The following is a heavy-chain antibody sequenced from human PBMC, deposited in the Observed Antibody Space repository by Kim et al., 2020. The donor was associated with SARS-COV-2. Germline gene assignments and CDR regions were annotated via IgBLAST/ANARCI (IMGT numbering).Heavy chain of an antibody. CDR1: GFTFSSYW. V-gene: IGHV3-74*01. D-gene: IGHD3-3*01. Sequence: GVSLRLSCAASGFTFSSYWMHWVRQAPGKGLVWVSRMNSDGSSTSYADSVKGRSTFSRDNAKNTLYLQMNSLRAEDTAVYYGARVAGFTIFGVVPGNYY. CDR3: ARVAGFTIFGVVPGNYY. CDR2: MNSDGSST. J-gene: IGHJ6*01.